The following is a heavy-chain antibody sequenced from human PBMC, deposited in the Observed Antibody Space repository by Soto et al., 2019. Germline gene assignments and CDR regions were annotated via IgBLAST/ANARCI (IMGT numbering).Heavy chain of an antibody. Sequence: QVQLVQSGAEVKKPGSSVKVSCKASGGTFSSYAISWVRQAPGQGLEWMGGIIPIFGTANYAQKFQGRGTISPDESTSTADMEPSSLRSEDTAVYYCAREPCISSSCYGLDYYYGMDVWGQGSTVTVSS. J-gene: IGHJ6*02. CDR1: GGTFSSYA. CDR3: AREPCISSSCYGLDYYYGMDV. V-gene: IGHV1-69*05. CDR2: IIPIFGTA. D-gene: IGHD2-2*01.